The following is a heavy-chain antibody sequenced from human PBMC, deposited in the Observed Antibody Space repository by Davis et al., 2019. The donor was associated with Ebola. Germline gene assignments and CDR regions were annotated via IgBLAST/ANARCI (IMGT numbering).Heavy chain of an antibody. J-gene: IGHJ4*02. D-gene: IGHD6-6*01. CDR3: ARARGARSSSTD. Sequence: PSETLSLTCTVSGGSISSYYWSWIRQPPGKGLEWIGYIYYSGSTNYNPSLKSRVTISVDTSKNQFSLKLSSVTAADTAVYYCARARGARSSSTDWGQGTLVTVSS. CDR2: IYYSGST. V-gene: IGHV4-59*01. CDR1: GGSISSYY.